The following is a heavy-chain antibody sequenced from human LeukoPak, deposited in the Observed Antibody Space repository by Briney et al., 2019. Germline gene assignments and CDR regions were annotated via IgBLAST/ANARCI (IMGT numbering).Heavy chain of an antibody. J-gene: IGHJ3*02. Sequence: GGSLRLFCAASGFTFSSYAMHWVRQAPGKGLEWVAVISYDGSNKYYADSVKGRFTISRDNSKNTLYLQMNSLRAEDTAVYYCARDRLSDYRGPGAFDIWGQGTMVTVSS. CDR2: ISYDGSNK. V-gene: IGHV3-30-3*01. D-gene: IGHD4-17*01. CDR1: GFTFSSYA. CDR3: ARDRLSDYRGPGAFDI.